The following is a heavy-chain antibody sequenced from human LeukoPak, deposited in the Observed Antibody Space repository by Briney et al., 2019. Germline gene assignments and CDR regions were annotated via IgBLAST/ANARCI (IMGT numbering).Heavy chain of an antibody. CDR1: GYTFTSYY. V-gene: IGHV1-2*02. D-gene: IGHD6-13*01. CDR2: INPNSGST. CDR3: ARVLEAAAANL. J-gene: IGHJ4*02. Sequence: GASVKVSCKASGYTFTSYYMHWVRQAPGQGLEWMGWINPNSGSTNYVQKLQGRVTMAWETYISTAYMELSRLRSDNTAVYYCARVLEAAAANLWGQGTLVTVSS.